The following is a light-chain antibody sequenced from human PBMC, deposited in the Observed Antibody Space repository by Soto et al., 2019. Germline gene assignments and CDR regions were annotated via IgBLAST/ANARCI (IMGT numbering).Light chain of an antibody. J-gene: IGLJ1*01. CDR2: DVT. CDR3: RSYTSRYTPV. V-gene: IGLV2-14*03. Sequence: QSALTQPASVSGSPGQSITISCTGTSSDVGGYNYVSWYQHHPGKAPKLMIYDVTNRPSGVSNRFSGSNSGNTASLTISGLHAEDEADYYCRSYTSRYTPVFGTGTKLTVL. CDR1: SSDVGGYNY.